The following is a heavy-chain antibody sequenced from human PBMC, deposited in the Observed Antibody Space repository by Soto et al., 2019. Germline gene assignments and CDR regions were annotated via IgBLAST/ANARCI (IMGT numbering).Heavy chain of an antibody. CDR2: IYYSGST. J-gene: IGHJ4*02. V-gene: IGHV4-30-4*01. D-gene: IGHD3-16*01. Sequence: SETLSLTCTVSGGPISSGDYFWSWIRQPPGKGLEWIGYIYYSGSTYYNPSLKSRVTISVDTSKNQFSLKLSSVTAADTAVYYCATRRGGYDPHLRYWGQGTLVTVSS. CDR3: ATRRGGYDPHLRY. CDR1: GGPISSGDYF.